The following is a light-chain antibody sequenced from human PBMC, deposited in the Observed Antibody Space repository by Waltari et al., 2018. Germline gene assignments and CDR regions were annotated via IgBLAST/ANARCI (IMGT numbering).Light chain of an antibody. CDR2: GAS. J-gene: IGLJ3*02. Sequence: QSMLTQPPSVSGAPGQRVTISCTASSSNIRADYDVHWYQQLPGTAPKLLIYGASTRPSGVPDRFSGSKSGTSASLAITGLQAEDEADYYCQTYDISLRGWVFGGGTELTVL. V-gene: IGLV1-40*01. CDR1: SSNIRADYD. CDR3: QTYDISLRGWV.